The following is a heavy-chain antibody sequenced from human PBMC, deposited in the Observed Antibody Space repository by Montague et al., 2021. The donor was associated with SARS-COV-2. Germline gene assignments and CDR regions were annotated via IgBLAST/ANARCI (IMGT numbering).Heavy chain of an antibody. Sequence: SETLSLTCTVSGGSVSTRSHYWSWIRQPAGKGLEWIGHIFATGSALYNPSLESRVTISVGTSTNQLSLKLNSVSAADTAVYFCTRILMLATVFPAATHFDLWGQGTRVTVSS. CDR3: TRILMLATVFPAATHFDL. J-gene: IGHJ5*02. CDR2: IFATGSA. V-gene: IGHV4-61*10. D-gene: IGHD2-21*02. CDR1: GGSVSTRSHY.